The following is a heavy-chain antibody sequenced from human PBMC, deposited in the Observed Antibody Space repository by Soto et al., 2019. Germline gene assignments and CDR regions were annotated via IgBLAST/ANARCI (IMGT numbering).Heavy chain of an antibody. V-gene: IGHV4-34*01. Sequence: PSETLSLTCAVYGGSFSGYYWSWIRQPPGKGLEWIGEINHSGSTNYNPSLKSRLNVSIDTSKNQFSLKLNSMTAADTAIYYCARDRYGGFDFWGLGTLVTV. CDR2: INHSGST. CDR1: GGSFSGYY. CDR3: ARDRYGGFDF. J-gene: IGHJ4*02. D-gene: IGHD3-9*01.